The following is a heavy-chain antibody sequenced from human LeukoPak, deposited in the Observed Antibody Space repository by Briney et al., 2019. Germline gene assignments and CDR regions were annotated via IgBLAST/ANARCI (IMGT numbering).Heavy chain of an antibody. CDR2: ISGSGGST. CDR3: AKKSSVVVVAATKDY. J-gene: IGHJ4*02. CDR1: GFTFSSYA. D-gene: IGHD2-15*01. V-gene: IGHV3-23*01. Sequence: PGGSLRLSCAASGFTFSSYAMSWVRQAPGKGLEWVSAISGSGGSTYYADSVKGRFTISRDNSKNTLYLQMNSLRAEDTAVYYCAKKSSVVVVAATKDYWGQGTLVTVSS.